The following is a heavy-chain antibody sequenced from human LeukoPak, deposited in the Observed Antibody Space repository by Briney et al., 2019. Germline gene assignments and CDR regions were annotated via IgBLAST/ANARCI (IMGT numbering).Heavy chain of an antibody. CDR1: GGSISSSSYY. J-gene: IGHJ4*02. V-gene: IGHV4-39*01. D-gene: IGHD3-22*01. CDR2: IYYSGST. Sequence: SETLSLTCTVSGGSISSSSYYWGWIRQPPGKGLEWIGSIYYSGSTYYNPSLRSRVTISVDTSKNQFSLKLSSVTAADTAVYYCARHMYYYDSSGYQHFDYWGQGTLVTVSS. CDR3: ARHMYYYDSSGYQHFDY.